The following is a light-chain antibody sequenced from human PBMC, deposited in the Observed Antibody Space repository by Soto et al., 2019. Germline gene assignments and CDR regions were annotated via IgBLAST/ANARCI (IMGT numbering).Light chain of an antibody. CDR3: QQYDLGFT. V-gene: IGKV3D-15*01. J-gene: IGKJ3*01. CDR2: GAS. Sequence: EIVMSQSPATLSVSPGERATLSCRASQSVSSNLAWYQQKPGQAPRLLIYGASTRASGIPDRFSGRGSGTDFTLTISRLEPEDFALYYCQQYDLGFTFGPGTKVDNK. CDR1: QSVSSN.